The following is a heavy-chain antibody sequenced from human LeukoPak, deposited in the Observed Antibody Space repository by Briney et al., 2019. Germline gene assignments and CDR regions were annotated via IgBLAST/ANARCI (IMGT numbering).Heavy chain of an antibody. D-gene: IGHD3-22*01. V-gene: IGHV4-38-2*02. J-gene: IGHJ4*02. Sequence: SETLSLTCTVSGYSISSGYYWGWIRQPPGKGLEWIGSIYHSGSTYYNPSLKSRVTISVDTSKNQFSLKLSSVTAADTAVYYCATTPPLYDSSGYSFDYWGQGTLVTVSS. CDR2: IYHSGST. CDR1: GYSISSGYY. CDR3: ATTPPLYDSSGYSFDY.